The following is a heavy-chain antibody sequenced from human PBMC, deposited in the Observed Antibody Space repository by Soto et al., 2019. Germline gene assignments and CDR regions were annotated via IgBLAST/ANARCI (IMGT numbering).Heavy chain of an antibody. J-gene: IGHJ6*02. D-gene: IGHD4-4*01. CDR3: ASDRMTTVTTYYYYVMDV. V-gene: IGHV4-31*03. CDR2: IYYSGST. Sequence: QVQLQESGPGLVKPSQTLSLTCTVSGGSISSGGYYWSWIRQHPGKGLEWIGYIYYSGSTHYNPYLKRRATTSEDTYKNQFSLKLSSVTAADTAVYYCASDRMTTVTTYYYYVMDVWCQGTTVTVSS. CDR1: GGSISSGGYY.